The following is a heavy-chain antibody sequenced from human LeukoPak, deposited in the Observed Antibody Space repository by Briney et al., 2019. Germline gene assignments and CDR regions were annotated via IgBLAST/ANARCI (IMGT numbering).Heavy chain of an antibody. CDR1: GGSISSSSYY. V-gene: IGHV4-39*07. CDR2: IYHSGST. J-gene: IGHJ3*02. Sequence: SETLSLTCTVSGGSISSSSYYWGWIRQPPGKGLEWIGSIYHSGSTYYNPSLKSRVTISVDTSKNQFSLKLSSVTAADTAVYYCARDLPGQYGFDIWGQGTMVTVSS. CDR3: ARDLPGQYGFDI. D-gene: IGHD1-14*01.